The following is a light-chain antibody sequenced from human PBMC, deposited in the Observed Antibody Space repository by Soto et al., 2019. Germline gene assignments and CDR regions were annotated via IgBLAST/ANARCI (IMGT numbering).Light chain of an antibody. CDR2: GAS. Sequence: EIVMTQSPAILSVSPGERVTLSCRASQTINNNLAWYQQKPGQAPRLLIYGASTRATGIPARFSGSGSGTEFTLTISSLQSEDLAVYYCKQYNHWPPVTFGPGTKVDIK. V-gene: IGKV3-15*01. CDR1: QTINNN. CDR3: KQYNHWPPVT. J-gene: IGKJ3*01.